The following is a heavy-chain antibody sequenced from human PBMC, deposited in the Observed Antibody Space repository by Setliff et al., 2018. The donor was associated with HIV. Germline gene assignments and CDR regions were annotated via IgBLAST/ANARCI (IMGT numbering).Heavy chain of an antibody. J-gene: IGHJ4*02. D-gene: IGHD5-12*01. V-gene: IGHV4-61*01. Sequence: SETLSLTCTVSGYSVSSASYYWSWIRQPPGKGLEWIAYIYYSGSTNYNPSLKSRVTISVDTSKNQFSLKLSSVTAADTAVYYCARVFPDGYNETFSDYWGQGTLVTVSS. CDR3: ARVFPDGYNETFSDY. CDR1: GYSVSSASYY. CDR2: IYYSGST.